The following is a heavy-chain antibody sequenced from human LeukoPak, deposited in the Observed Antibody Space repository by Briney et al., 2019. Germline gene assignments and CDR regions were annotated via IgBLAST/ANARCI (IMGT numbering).Heavy chain of an antibody. J-gene: IGHJ6*03. CDR1: GGSISSYY. Sequence: KPSETLSLTCTVSGGSISSYYWSWIRQPAGKGLEWIGRIYTSGSTNYNLSLKSRVTMSVDTSKNQFSLKLSSVTAADTAVYYCARCSTGTYYYYYYMDVWGKGTTVTVSS. V-gene: IGHV4-4*07. D-gene: IGHD1-1*01. CDR2: IYTSGST. CDR3: ARCSTGTYYYYYYMDV.